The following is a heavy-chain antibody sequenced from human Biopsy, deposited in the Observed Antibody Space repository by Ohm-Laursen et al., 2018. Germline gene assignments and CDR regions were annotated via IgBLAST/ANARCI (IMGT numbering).Heavy chain of an antibody. V-gene: IGHV4-34*01. J-gene: IGHJ6*02. D-gene: IGHD6-13*01. CDR1: GGSFNGYF. CDR2: ITQSGST. Sequence: SDTLSLTCAVYGGSFNGYFWSWIRQPPGKGLEWIGDITQSGSTNYSPSLKSRLTISVDTAKKQFSLSLRSVTAADTAVYYCARVPLPGIGAAYQGRFLYGMDVWGQGTTVSVSS. CDR3: ARVPLPGIGAAYQGRFLYGMDV.